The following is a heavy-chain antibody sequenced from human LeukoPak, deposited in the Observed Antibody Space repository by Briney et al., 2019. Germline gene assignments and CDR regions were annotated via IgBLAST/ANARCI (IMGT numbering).Heavy chain of an antibody. CDR1: GGSISSGGYY. V-gene: IGHV4-30-2*01. Sequence: PSQTLSLTCTVSGGSISSGGYYWSWIRQPPGKGLEWIGYIYHSGSTYYNPSLKSRVTISVDRSKNQFSLKLNSVTPEDTAVYYCARDNPSASITFDPWGQGTLVTVSS. J-gene: IGHJ5*02. CDR2: IYHSGST. D-gene: IGHD3-10*01. CDR3: ARDNPSASITFDP.